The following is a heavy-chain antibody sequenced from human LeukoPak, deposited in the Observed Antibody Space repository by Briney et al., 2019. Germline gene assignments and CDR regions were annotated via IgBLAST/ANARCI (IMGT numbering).Heavy chain of an antibody. CDR3: ATQKDIVATMFAFDI. V-gene: IGHV3-53*01. D-gene: IGHD5-12*01. Sequence: PGGSLRLSCAASGFTASSNYMSWVRQAPGKGLEWVSVIYSGGSTYYADSVKGRFTISRDNSKNTLYLQMNSLRAEDTAVYYCATQKDIVATMFAFDIWGQGTMVTVSS. J-gene: IGHJ3*02. CDR1: GFTASSNY. CDR2: IYSGGST.